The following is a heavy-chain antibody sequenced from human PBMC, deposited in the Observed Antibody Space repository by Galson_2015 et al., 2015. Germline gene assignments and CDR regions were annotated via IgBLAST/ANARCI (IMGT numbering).Heavy chain of an antibody. Sequence: ALRIGCAASGFTFSNLWMAWVRQAPGKGLEWVANVQQDGSEKHYVDSVKGRFVISSDNAKNSVYLQLNNLRAEDTAVYYCTRGAPQYWYFDLWGRGTLVTVSS. CDR3: TRGAPQYWYFDL. J-gene: IGHJ2*01. CDR1: GFTFSNLW. CDR2: VQQDGSEK. V-gene: IGHV3-7*03.